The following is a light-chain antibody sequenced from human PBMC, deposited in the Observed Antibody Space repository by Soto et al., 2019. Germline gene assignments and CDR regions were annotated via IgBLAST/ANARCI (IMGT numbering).Light chain of an antibody. CDR3: QHGYT. CDR2: GAS. J-gene: IGKJ2*01. CDR1: QSVSSN. V-gene: IGKV3-15*01. Sequence: EIVMTQSPATLSVSPGERATLSCRASQSVSSNLAWYQQKPGQAPRLLIYGASTRATGIPARFSGSGSGTEFTLTISSLQSEDFEVYYCQHGYTFGQGTKLEIK.